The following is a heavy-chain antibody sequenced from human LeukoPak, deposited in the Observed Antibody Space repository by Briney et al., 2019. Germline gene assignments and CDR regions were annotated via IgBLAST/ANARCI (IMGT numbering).Heavy chain of an antibody. Sequence: PGESLRLSCAASGFTFSNYGMHWVRQAPGKGLEGVTCIRYDGINEYYLDSVKGRYTISRNNDKNFLYLQMDSLIVEDTAIYYCARDPRTVRIWGQGTLVTVSS. D-gene: IGHD1-1*01. J-gene: IGHJ4*02. CDR1: GFTFSNYG. V-gene: IGHV3-30*02. CDR2: IRYDGINE. CDR3: ARDPRTVRI.